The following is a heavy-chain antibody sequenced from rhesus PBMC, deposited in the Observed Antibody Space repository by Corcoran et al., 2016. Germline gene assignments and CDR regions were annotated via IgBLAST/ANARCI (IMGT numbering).Heavy chain of an antibody. Sequence: QVQLQESGPGLVKPSETLSLICAVSGAPIRSYWWSWIRPPPGKGLEWIGEINANGDSTYYNPSLKIRVTISKAASKNQLSLRLNSVTAADTAVYYCAKDGSGNYVNSWGQGVVVTVSS. D-gene: IGHD1-44*01. CDR1: GAPIRSYW. J-gene: IGHJ6*01. CDR3: AKDGSGNYVNS. CDR2: INANGDST. V-gene: IGHV4-80*01.